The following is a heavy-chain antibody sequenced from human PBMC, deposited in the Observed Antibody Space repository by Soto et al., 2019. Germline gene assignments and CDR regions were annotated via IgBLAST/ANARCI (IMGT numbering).Heavy chain of an antibody. CDR1: GFTFSDYY. Sequence: PGGSLRLSCAASGFTFSDYYMSWIRQAPGKGLEWLSYISSSSTYRTYADSVKGRFTISRDNAKNSLYLQMNTLRADDTAVYYCARARFLEWHPFDFWGQGTLVTVSS. CDR3: ARARFLEWHPFDF. J-gene: IGHJ4*02. D-gene: IGHD3-3*01. CDR2: ISSSSTYR. V-gene: IGHV3-11*06.